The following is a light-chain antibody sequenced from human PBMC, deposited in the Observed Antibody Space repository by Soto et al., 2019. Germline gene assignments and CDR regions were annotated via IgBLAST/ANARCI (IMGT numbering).Light chain of an antibody. Sequence: IVMTQSPATLSVSPGERATLSCRAGQTIYSNVAWYQQRPGQAPRLLIYRASTSATGVPARFSGSGSGTEFPLTISGLQSEDFALYYCQQYQSSWTFGQGTKVEIK. V-gene: IGKV3-15*01. CDR1: QTIYSN. J-gene: IGKJ1*01. CDR2: RAS. CDR3: QQYQSSWT.